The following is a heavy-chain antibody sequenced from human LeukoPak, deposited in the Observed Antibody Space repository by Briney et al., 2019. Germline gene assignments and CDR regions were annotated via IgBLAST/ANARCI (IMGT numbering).Heavy chain of an antibody. CDR2: IYTSGST. V-gene: IGHV4-61*02. CDR3: ARVVYYDFWSGYYYFDY. Sequence: PSQTLSLTCTVSGGSISSGSYYWSWIRQPAGKGLEWIGRIYTSGSTNYNPSLKSRVTISVDTSKNQFSLKLSSVTAADTAVYYCARVVYYDFWSGYYYFDYWGQGTLVTVSS. CDR1: GGSISSGSYY. J-gene: IGHJ4*02. D-gene: IGHD3-3*01.